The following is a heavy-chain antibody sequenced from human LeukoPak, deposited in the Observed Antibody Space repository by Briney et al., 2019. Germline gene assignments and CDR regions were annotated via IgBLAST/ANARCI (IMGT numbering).Heavy chain of an antibody. D-gene: IGHD3-10*01. J-gene: IGHJ6*02. CDR3: ASAEVLLSYGHNQHCLDV. Sequence: ASVKVSCKASGYTFTNYAIHWVRQAPGQRLEWMGQINGGLENTKYSQRVQGRVTITRDIYATTAYMELSRLRSEDTAVHYCASAEVLLSYGHNQHCLDVWGQGTTVTVSS. CDR2: INGGLENT. CDR1: GYTFTNYA. V-gene: IGHV1-3*01.